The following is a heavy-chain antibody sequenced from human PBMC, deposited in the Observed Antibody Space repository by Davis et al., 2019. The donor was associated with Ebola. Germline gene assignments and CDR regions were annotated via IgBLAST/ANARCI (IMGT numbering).Heavy chain of an antibody. CDR3: ARQMTRLYNWFDP. CDR2: IYPGDSDT. J-gene: IGHJ5*02. V-gene: IGHV5-51*01. CDR1: GYTFSSYW. Sequence: GESLKISCKGSGYTFSSYWIGWVRQMPGKGLESMGMIYPGDSDTKYSPSFQGQVTISADKSISTAYLQWSSLKASDTAMYYCARQMTRLYNWFDPWGQGTLVTVSS.